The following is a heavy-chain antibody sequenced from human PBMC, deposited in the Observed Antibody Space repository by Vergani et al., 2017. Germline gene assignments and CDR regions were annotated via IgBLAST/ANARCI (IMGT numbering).Heavy chain of an antibody. CDR3: ARGPEYSYVDY. CDR2: IYHSGST. Sequence: QLQLQESGSGPVKPSQTLSLTCAVSGGSISSGGYSWSWIRQPPGKGLEWIGYIYHSGSTYYNPSLKSRVTISVDRSKNQFSLKLSSVTAADTAVYYCARGPEYSYVDYWGQGTLVTVSS. CDR1: GGSISSGGYS. D-gene: IGHD1-14*01. V-gene: IGHV4-30-2*01. J-gene: IGHJ4*02.